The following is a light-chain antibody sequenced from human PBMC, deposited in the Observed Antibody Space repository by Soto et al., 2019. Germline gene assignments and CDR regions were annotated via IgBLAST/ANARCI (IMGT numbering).Light chain of an antibody. J-gene: IGKJ1*01. CDR2: CAS. CDR1: QSVSSSY. Sequence: EIVFTHSPVTLSLSPVERATLSFMASQSVSSSYLAWYQQKPGQAPRLLIYCASSRATGIPDRFSGSGSGTDFTLTISRLEPEDFAVYYCQKYGSSPQKFGQGTKVDNK. V-gene: IGKV3-20*01. CDR3: QKYGSSPQK.